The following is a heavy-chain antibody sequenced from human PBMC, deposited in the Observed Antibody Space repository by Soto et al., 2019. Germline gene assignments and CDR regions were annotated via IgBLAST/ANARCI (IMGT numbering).Heavy chain of an antibody. D-gene: IGHD2-2*01. V-gene: IGHV4-38-2*01. CDR3: GHLKTDTEVTPAPPLFDS. CDR2: LSHSGRT. J-gene: IGHJ4*02. CDR1: CFSISSDSY. Sequence: SETLSLTCAVSCFSISSDSYWGWMRQSPGKGLEWIGTLSHSGRTFYNPSLKSRVTISADTTKNQFSLSLTSVTAADTAVYYCGHLKTDTEVTPAPPLFDSWGQGTLVTVS.